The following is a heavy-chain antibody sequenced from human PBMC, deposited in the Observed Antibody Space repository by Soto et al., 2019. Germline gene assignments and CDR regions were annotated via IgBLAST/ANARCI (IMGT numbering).Heavy chain of an antibody. V-gene: IGHV1-2*02. J-gene: IGHJ4*02. CDR2: INPNCGGT. D-gene: IGHD3-10*01. CDR1: GYTFTGYY. CDR3: ARVPYGVTQMQTYYFDY. Sequence: ASVKVSCTASGYTFTGYYMHWGRQAPGQGLERMGWINPNCGGTNYAQKFQGRVTMTRDTSISTAYMELSRLRSDDTAVYYCARVPYGVTQMQTYYFDYWGQGNLVTVSS.